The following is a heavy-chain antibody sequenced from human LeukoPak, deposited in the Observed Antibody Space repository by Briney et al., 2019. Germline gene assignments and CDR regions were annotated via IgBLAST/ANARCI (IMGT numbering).Heavy chain of an antibody. CDR2: INPNSGGT. D-gene: IGHD6-13*01. J-gene: IGHJ3*02. V-gene: IGHV1-2*02. CDR1: GYTFTGYY. CDR3: AREISEAVAGIDI. Sequence: ASVKVSCKASGYTFTGYYMHWVRQAPGQGLEWMGWINPNSGGTNYAQKFQGRVTMTRDTSISTAYMELSRLRSDDTAVYYCAREISEAVAGIDIWGQGTMVTVSS.